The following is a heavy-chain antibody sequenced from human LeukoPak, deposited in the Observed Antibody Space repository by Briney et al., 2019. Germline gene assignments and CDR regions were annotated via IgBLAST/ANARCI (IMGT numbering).Heavy chain of an antibody. V-gene: IGHV3-23*01. Sequence: PGGSLRLSCAASGFSFSTYAMSWVRQAPGKGLEWVPAISATGGSTYYADSVRGRFTISRDNSKNTLYLQINTLRAEDTAVYYCASLTVTGGSLSDYWGQGTLVTVSS. CDR1: GFSFSTYA. CDR2: ISATGGST. J-gene: IGHJ4*02. CDR3: ASLTVTGGSLSDY. D-gene: IGHD2-15*01.